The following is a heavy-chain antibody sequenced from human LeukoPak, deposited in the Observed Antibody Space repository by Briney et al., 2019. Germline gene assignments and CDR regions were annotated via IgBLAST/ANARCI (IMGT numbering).Heavy chain of an antibody. CDR3: ARSGAEYCSGGTCYPTR. V-gene: IGHV5-51*01. Sequence: AGESLKISCKGSGYTFTTYWIGWVRQMPGKGLEWMGIIYPGDSDTRYSPSFQGQVTISADKSISTAYLQWRSLKASDTAMYYCARSGAEYCSGGTCYPTRWGQGTLVTVSS. CDR1: GYTFTTYW. D-gene: IGHD2-15*01. CDR2: IYPGDSDT. J-gene: IGHJ4*02.